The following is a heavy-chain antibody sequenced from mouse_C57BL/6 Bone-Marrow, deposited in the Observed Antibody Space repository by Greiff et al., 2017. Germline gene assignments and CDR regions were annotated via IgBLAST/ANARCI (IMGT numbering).Heavy chain of an antibody. CDR1: GFTFSDYY. V-gene: IGHV5-12*01. Sequence: EVQLVESGGGLVQPGGSLKLSCAASGFTFSDYYMYWVRQTPEKRLEWVAYISTGGGSTYYPETVKGRFTISRDNAKNTLYLQMSRLKSEDTAMYYCARQGRYHYFDYWGQGTTLTVSS. D-gene: IGHD2-14*01. CDR2: ISTGGGST. CDR3: ARQGRYHYFDY. J-gene: IGHJ2*01.